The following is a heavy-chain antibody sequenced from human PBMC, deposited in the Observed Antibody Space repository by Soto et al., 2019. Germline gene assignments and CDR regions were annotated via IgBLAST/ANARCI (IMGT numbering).Heavy chain of an antibody. CDR2: IRRKANNYAT. Sequence: GGSLILSCAASGFTFSASAMHWVRQASGKGLEWVGRIRRKANNYATVYAASVKGRFTISRDDSKNTAYLQMNSLKIEDTAVYYCTRDNDYTAFYYYMDVWGKGTTVTVSS. D-gene: IGHD4-4*01. CDR1: GFTFSASA. CDR3: TRDNDYTAFYYYMDV. J-gene: IGHJ6*03. V-gene: IGHV3-73*01.